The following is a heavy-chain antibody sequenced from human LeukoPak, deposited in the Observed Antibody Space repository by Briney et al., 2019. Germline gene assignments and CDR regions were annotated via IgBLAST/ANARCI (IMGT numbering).Heavy chain of an antibody. V-gene: IGHV3-21*01. CDR2: ISSSSSYI. CDR3: ARDGELLPPTHFDY. CDR1: GFTFSSYS. D-gene: IGHD2-15*01. Sequence: GGSLRLSCAASGFTFSSYSMNWVRQAPGEGLERVSSISSSSSYIYYADSVKGRFTISRDNAKNSLYLQMNSLGAEDTAVYYCARDGELLPPTHFDYWGQGTLVTVSS. J-gene: IGHJ4*02.